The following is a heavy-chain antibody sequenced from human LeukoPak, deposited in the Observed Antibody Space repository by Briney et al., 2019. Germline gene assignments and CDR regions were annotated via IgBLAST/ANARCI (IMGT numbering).Heavy chain of an antibody. J-gene: IGHJ5*02. V-gene: IGHV4-30-4*08. CDR3: AGSLGYCSSTSCPNWFDP. D-gene: IGHD2-2*01. Sequence: PSQTLSLTCTVSGGSISSGDYYWSWIRQPPGKGLEWIGYIYYSGSTYYNPSLKSRVTISVDTSKNQFSLKLSSVTTADTAVYYCAGSLGYCSSTSCPNWFDPWGQGTLVTVSS. CDR2: IYYSGST. CDR1: GGSISSGDYY.